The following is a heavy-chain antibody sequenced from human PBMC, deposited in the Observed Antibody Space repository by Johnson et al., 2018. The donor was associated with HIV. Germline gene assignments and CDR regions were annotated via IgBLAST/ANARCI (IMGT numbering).Heavy chain of an antibody. J-gene: IGHJ3*02. CDR3: AREPVAGPGRNAFDI. V-gene: IGHV3-72*01. Sequence: EMQLVESGGGLIQPGGSLRLSCAASGFTLSDHYMDWVRQAAGKGLEWVGRTKNKANSYTTEYAASVQGSFTIARDDSKNSLYLQMNSLKTEDTALYCCAREPVAGPGRNAFDIWGQGTMVTVSS. CDR1: GFTLSDHY. CDR2: TKNKANSYTT. D-gene: IGHD6-19*01.